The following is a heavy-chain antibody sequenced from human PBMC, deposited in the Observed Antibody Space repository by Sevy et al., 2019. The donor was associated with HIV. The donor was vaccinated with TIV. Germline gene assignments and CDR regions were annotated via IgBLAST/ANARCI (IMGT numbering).Heavy chain of an antibody. CDR1: GFSFDDYT. CDR3: ARDRRGYFHKSGYLISDAFDV. V-gene: IGHV3-20*04. CDR2: ITWNGDNI. D-gene: IGHD5-12*01. Sequence: GGSLRLSCAASGFSFDDYTMNWVRQAPGKGLEWVSGITWNGDNIVYAESVKGRFTVYRDNDKTSLFLQMDSLRAEDTAVYYCARDRRGYFHKSGYLISDAFDVWGQGTLVTVSS. J-gene: IGHJ3*01.